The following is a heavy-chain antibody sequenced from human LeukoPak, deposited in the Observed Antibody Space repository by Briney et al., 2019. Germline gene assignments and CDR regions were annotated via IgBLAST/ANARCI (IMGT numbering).Heavy chain of an antibody. CDR2: ISWNSGSI. J-gene: IGHJ3*02. CDR1: GFTFDDYA. Sequence: TGGSLRLSCAASGFTFDDYAMHWVRQAPGKGLEWVSGISWNSGSIGYADSVKGRFTISRDNAKNSLYLQMNSLRAEDMALYYCAKDIRCLSSSGWYWEAFDIWGQGTMVTVSS. D-gene: IGHD6-19*01. V-gene: IGHV3-9*03. CDR3: AKDIRCLSSSGWYWEAFDI.